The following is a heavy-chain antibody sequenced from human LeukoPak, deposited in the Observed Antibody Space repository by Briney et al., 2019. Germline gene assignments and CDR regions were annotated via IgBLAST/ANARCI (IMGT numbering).Heavy chain of an antibody. V-gene: IGHV3-48*03. Sequence: PGGSLRLSCAASGFTFSSYEMNWVRQAPGKGLEWVSYISSSGSTIYYADSVKGRFTISRDNAKNSLYLQMNSLRAEDTAVYYCARPVMTTAGQYFQHWGQGTLVTVSS. J-gene: IGHJ1*01. CDR2: ISSSGSTI. D-gene: IGHD4-17*01. CDR3: ARPVMTTAGQYFQH. CDR1: GFTFSSYE.